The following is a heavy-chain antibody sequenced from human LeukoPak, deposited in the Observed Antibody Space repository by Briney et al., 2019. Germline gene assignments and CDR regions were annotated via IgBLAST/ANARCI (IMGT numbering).Heavy chain of an antibody. Sequence: GASVKVSCKASGGTFSSYAISWVRQAPGQGLEWMGGIIPIFGTANYAQKFQGRVTITTDESTSTAYMELSSLRSEDTAVYYCARDADPYIVGATTSYYWGQGTLVTVSS. V-gene: IGHV1-69*05. CDR2: IIPIFGTA. J-gene: IGHJ4*02. D-gene: IGHD1-26*01. CDR3: ARDADPYIVGATTSYY. CDR1: GGTFSSYA.